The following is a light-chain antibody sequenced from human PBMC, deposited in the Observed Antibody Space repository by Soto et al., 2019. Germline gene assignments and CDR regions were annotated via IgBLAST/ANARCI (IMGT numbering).Light chain of an antibody. J-gene: IGKJ1*01. Sequence: IVFTQSPSTLSLSPGERTTLSCRASQSISRYLAWYQQKPGQGPRLLIYGASSRATGTPDRFSGSGSGTDFTLTINRLEPEDFALYYCQQYGSSPPTFGQGTKVDI. CDR1: QSISRY. CDR2: GAS. V-gene: IGKV3-20*01. CDR3: QQYGSSPPT.